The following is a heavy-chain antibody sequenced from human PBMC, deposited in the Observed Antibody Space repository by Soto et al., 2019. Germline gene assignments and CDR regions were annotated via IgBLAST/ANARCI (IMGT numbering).Heavy chain of an antibody. CDR3: ARGFPFGELWYWYFDL. CDR1: GYTFTSYD. D-gene: IGHD3-10*01. V-gene: IGHV1-8*01. CDR2: MNPNSGNT. Sequence: QVQLVQSGAEVKKPGASVKVSCKASGYTFTSYDINWVRQATGQGLEWMGWMNPNSGNTGYAQKFQGRVTMTRNTSISTAYMELSSLRSEDTAVYYCARGFPFGELWYWYFDLWGRGTLVTVSS. J-gene: IGHJ2*01.